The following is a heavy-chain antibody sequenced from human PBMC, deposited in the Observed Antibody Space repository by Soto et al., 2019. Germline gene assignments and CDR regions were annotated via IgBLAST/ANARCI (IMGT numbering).Heavy chain of an antibody. CDR2: ISAYNGNT. D-gene: IGHD6-13*01. V-gene: IGHV1-18*01. CDR1: GYTFTSYG. J-gene: IGHJ4*02. CDR3: ARDPIAAAGPFDY. Sequence: ASVKVSCKASGYTFTSYGISWVRQAPGQGLEWMGWISAYNGNTNYAQKLQGRVTMTTDTSTSTAYVELRSLRSDDTAVYYCARDPIAAAGPFDYWGQGTLVTVSS.